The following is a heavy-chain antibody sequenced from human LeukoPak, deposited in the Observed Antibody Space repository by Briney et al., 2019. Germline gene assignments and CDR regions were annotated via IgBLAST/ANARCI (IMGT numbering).Heavy chain of an antibody. CDR3: AKSARGYCSSSSCLGYYGMDV. CDR2: SYPDDADT. CDR1: GYSFSDYW. Sequence: GEPPKISCKASGYSFSDYWIGWVRQMPGKGLEWMGMSYPDDADTRYSPSFQGQVTISADKSINTAFLQWSTLEASDTAMYYCAKSARGYCSSSSCLGYYGMDVWGQGTTVTVSS. V-gene: IGHV5-51*01. D-gene: IGHD2-2*01. J-gene: IGHJ6*02.